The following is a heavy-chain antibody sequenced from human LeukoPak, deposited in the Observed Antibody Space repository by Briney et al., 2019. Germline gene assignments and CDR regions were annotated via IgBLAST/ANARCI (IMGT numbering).Heavy chain of an antibody. V-gene: IGHV3-30*04. D-gene: IGHD3-9*01. J-gene: IGHJ4*02. CDR3: ARALYVLTGSAFDY. Sequence: GGSLRLSCAASGFTFSTYAMHWVRQAPGKGLEWVAVISSDGSRRYYADSVKGRFTISRDDSKSTLYPQMNSLRAEDTAVYYCARALYVLTGSAFDYWGQGTLVTVSS. CDR2: ISSDGSRR. CDR1: GFTFSTYA.